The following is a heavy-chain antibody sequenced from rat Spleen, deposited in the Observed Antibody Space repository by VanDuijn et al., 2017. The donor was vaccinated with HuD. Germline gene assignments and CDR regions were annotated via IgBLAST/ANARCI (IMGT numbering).Heavy chain of an antibody. CDR1: GFTFNNYW. V-gene: IGHV5-31*01. D-gene: IGHD5-1*01. CDR2: ITNTGSIT. Sequence: EVQLVESGGGLVQPGRSLKLSCVASGFTFNNYWMTWIRQAPGKGLEWVASITNTGSITYYPDSVKGRFTISRDNAKSTLYLQMDSLRSEDTATYYCTRKGELWGQGVMVTVSS. J-gene: IGHJ2*01. CDR3: TRKGEL.